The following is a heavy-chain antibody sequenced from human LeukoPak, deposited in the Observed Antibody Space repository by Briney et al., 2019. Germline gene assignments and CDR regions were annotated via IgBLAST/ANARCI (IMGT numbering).Heavy chain of an antibody. Sequence: ASETLSLTCTASGGSISSYYWSWIRQPPGKGLEWIGYIYYTRSTNYNPSLKSRVTISIDTSKNQFSLKMSSVTAADTAVYYCARGPRVSGYYYDFDYWGQGTLVSVSS. CDR3: ARGPRVSGYYYDFDY. CDR1: GGSISSYY. D-gene: IGHD3-22*01. CDR2: IYYTRST. J-gene: IGHJ4*02. V-gene: IGHV4-59*01.